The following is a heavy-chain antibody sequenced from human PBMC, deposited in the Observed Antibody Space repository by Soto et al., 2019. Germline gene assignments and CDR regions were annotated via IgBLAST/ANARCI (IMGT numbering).Heavy chain of an antibody. V-gene: IGHV1-18*01. CDR1: GYTFTNYG. CDR3: ARDSTNRAKFDY. J-gene: IGHJ4*02. D-gene: IGHD2-8*01. Sequence: QVQVVQSGGEVKKPGASVKVSCKTSGYTFTNYGISWVRQAPGRGLEWLGWTSAYNGNTNHAQKFQGRVTMTTDTSTSTVYMELRSLRSDDTAVYYCARDSTNRAKFDYWGQGTLVTVSS. CDR2: TSAYNGNT.